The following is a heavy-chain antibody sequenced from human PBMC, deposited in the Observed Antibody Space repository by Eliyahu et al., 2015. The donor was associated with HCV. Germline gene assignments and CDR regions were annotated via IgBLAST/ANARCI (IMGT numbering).Heavy chain of an antibody. CDR1: GLPFSGAW. V-gene: IGHV3-15*07. CDR3: TIDPFHPKFTDG. CDR2: IKSKVDGGTT. Sequence: EVQLVESGGDLVRPGGSLRLSCAASGLPFSGAWINWVRQSPGKGLEWVGRIKSKVDGGTTDYAAPVKGRFTISRDDSKSTLYLQMDSLKTEDTAVYYCTIDPFHPKFTDGWGQGTLVTVSS. J-gene: IGHJ4*02. D-gene: IGHD3-16*01.